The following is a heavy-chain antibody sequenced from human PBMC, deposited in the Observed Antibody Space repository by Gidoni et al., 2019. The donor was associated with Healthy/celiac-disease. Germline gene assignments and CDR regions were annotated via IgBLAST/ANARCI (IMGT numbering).Heavy chain of an antibody. Sequence: EVQLVESGGGLVQPGGSLRLSCAASGFTFSSYSMHWLRQAPGKGLEGVSYISSSSRTIYYADSVKGRFTISRDNAKNSLYLQMNSLRAEDTAVYYCASAPAPRRPYYYGPRGGETDYWGQGTLVTVSS. D-gene: IGHD3-10*01. CDR1: GFTFSSYS. CDR2: ISSSSRTI. CDR3: ASAPAPRRPYYYGPRGGETDY. J-gene: IGHJ4*02. V-gene: IGHV3-48*01.